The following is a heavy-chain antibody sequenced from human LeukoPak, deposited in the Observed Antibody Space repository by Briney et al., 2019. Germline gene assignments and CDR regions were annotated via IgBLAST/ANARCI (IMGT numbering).Heavy chain of an antibody. V-gene: IGHV4-59*13. J-gene: IGHJ4*02. CDR2: IYYSGST. CDR1: GGSISSYY. Sequence: SETLSLTCTVSGGSISSYYWSWLRQPPGKGLEWIGYIYYSGSTNYNPSRKSRVTISVDTSKNQFSPKLSSVTAADTAVYYCARVGRDGYNYISRFFDYWGQGTLVTVSS. D-gene: IGHD5-24*01. CDR3: ARVGRDGYNYISRFFDY.